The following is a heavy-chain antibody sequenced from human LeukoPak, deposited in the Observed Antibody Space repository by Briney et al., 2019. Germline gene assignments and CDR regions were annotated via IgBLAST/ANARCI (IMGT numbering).Heavy chain of an antibody. CDR2: NNPNSGVT. CDR1: GYTFTGYY. CDR3: ARPRYCNSGACSNNFDY. J-gene: IGHJ4*02. Sequence: ASVTVSCKASGYTFTGYYIHWVRQAPGQGLEWMGWNNPNSGVTHYAQKFQDRVTMTRDTSISTAYMELSSLTYDDTAIYYCARPRYCNSGACSNNFDYWGQGTLVTVSS. V-gene: IGHV1-2*02. D-gene: IGHD2/OR15-2a*01.